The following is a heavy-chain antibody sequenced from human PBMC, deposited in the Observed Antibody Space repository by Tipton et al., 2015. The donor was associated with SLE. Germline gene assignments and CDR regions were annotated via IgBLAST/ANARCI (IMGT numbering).Heavy chain of an antibody. D-gene: IGHD3-22*01. CDR1: GGSFSGYY. CDR2: NNHSGST. J-gene: IGHJ4*02. Sequence: TLSLTCAVYGGSFSGYYWSWIRQPPGKGLEWIGENNHSGSTNYNPSLKSRVTISVDTSKNQFSLKLSSATAADTAVYYCARGDYYDSSGYYSLDYWGQGTLVTVSS. V-gene: IGHV4-34*01. CDR3: ARGDYYDSSGYYSLDY.